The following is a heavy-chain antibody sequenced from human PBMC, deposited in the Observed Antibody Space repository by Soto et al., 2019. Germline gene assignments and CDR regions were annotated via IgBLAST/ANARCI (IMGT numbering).Heavy chain of an antibody. J-gene: IGHJ4*02. D-gene: IGHD1-26*01. CDR2: IYPGDSDT. CDR1: GYTFTSYW. Sequence: PGESLKISCKGSGYTFTSYWIVWVRQVPGKGLERMGIIYPGDSDTRYSPSFQGQVTISADKSISTAYLQWSSLKASDTAMYYCARHGRVGATQSSFDCWGQGTLVTVSS. CDR3: ARHGRVGATQSSFDC. V-gene: IGHV5-51*01.